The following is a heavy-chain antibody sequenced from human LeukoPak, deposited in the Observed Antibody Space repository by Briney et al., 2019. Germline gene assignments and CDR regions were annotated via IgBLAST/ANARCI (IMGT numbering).Heavy chain of an antibody. CDR2: IIPIFGTA. CDR1: GGTFSSYA. D-gene: IGHD6-6*01. V-gene: IGHV1-69*05. Sequence: SVKVSCKASGGTFSSYAISWVRQAPAQGLEWMGGIIPIFGTANYAQKFQGRVTITTDESTSTAYMELSSLRSEDTAVYYCAREPSKYTSSSADYWGQGTLVTVSS. J-gene: IGHJ4*02. CDR3: AREPSKYTSSSADY.